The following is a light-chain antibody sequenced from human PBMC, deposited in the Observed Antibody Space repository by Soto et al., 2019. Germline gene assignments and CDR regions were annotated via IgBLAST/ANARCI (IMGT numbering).Light chain of an antibody. J-gene: IGKJ1*01. CDR2: GAS. V-gene: IGKV3-20*01. Sequence: ESVLTQSPGTLSLSPGERATVSCRASQSVTSSFLAWYQQKPGQAPRLLIYGASSRATGIPDRFSGSGAGTDFTLTISRLEPEDFAVYFCHQYGSSPSTFGQGTKVDI. CDR1: QSVTSSF. CDR3: HQYGSSPST.